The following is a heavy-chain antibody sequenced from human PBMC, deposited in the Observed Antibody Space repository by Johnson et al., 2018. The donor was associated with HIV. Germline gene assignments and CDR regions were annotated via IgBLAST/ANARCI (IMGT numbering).Heavy chain of an antibody. V-gene: IGHV3-15*01. Sequence: MQLVESGGGLVQPGGSLRLSCEASGFTFNNAYMSWVRQAPGKGLEWVGRIKSKTDGGTADYAAPVKGTFTISRDDSRNRLYLQMNSLKTEDTGVYYCTSELVIIRAFYIWGQGTMVTVSS. CDR3: TSELVIIRAFYI. CDR2: IKSKTDGGTA. J-gene: IGHJ3*02. D-gene: IGHD3-3*01. CDR1: GFTFNNAY.